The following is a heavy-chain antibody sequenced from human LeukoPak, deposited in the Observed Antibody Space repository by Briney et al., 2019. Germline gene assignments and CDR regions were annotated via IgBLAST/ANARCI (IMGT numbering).Heavy chain of an antibody. CDR2: ISAYNGNT. V-gene: IGHV1-18*01. CDR1: GYTFTSYG. D-gene: IGHD3-16*02. Sequence: GASVKVSCKASGYTFTSYGISWVRQAPGQGLEWMGWISAYNGNTNYAQKLQGRVTMTTDTSTSTAYMELRSLRSDDTAVYYCARDEYDYVWGGYRLIDYWGQGTLVTVSS. CDR3: ARDEYDYVWGGYRLIDY. J-gene: IGHJ4*02.